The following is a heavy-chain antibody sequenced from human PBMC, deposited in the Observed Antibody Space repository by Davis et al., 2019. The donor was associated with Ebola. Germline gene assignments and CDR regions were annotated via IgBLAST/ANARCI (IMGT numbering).Heavy chain of an antibody. CDR3: ASSGWFDNYFNS. J-gene: IGHJ4*02. V-gene: IGHV4-34*01. Sequence: SETLSLTCAVYGGSFSGYYWSWIRQHPGKGLEWIGYIYYSGSSYYNPSLKSRVTISVDTSKNHVSLILTSVTAADTAVYFCASSGWFDNYFNSWGQGTLVTVSS. D-gene: IGHD6-19*01. CDR2: IYYSGSS. CDR1: GGSFSGYY.